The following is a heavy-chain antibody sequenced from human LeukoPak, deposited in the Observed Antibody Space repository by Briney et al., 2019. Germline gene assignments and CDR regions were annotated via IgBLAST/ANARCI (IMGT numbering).Heavy chain of an antibody. Sequence: SETLSLTCTVSGGSISSYYWSWIRQPPRKGLEWIGYIYYSGSTNYNPSLKSRVTISVDTSKNQFSLKLSSVTAADTAVYYCARGPNIVVVTASYWYFDLWGRGTLVTVSS. CDR2: IYYSGST. D-gene: IGHD2-21*02. J-gene: IGHJ2*01. CDR3: ARGPNIVVVTASYWYFDL. V-gene: IGHV4-59*01. CDR1: GGSISSYY.